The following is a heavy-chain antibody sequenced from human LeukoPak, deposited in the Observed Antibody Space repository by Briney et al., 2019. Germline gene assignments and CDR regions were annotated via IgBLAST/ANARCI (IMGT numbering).Heavy chain of an antibody. V-gene: IGHV1-2*02. D-gene: IGHD3-22*01. CDR3: ARGDYDSSGLQYFHH. CDR1: GYTFTGYY. J-gene: IGHJ1*01. Sequence: SVTVSCKASGYTFTGYYVHWVRQAPGQGLECMGWINPNSGGTNYAQKFQGTVTMTRDTSISTAYMELSRLRSDDTAVYYCARGDYDSSGLQYFHHWGQGTLVTVSS. CDR2: INPNSGGT.